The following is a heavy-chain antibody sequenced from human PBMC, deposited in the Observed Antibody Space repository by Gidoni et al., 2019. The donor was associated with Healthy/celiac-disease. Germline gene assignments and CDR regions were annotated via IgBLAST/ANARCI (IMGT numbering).Heavy chain of an antibody. CDR3: ARLLMVRGVHPGNYYYYYGMDV. D-gene: IGHD3-10*01. CDR2: ISSSSSTI. CDR1: GFTFSSSS. V-gene: IGHV3-48*02. J-gene: IGHJ6*02. Sequence: EVQLVESGGVLVQPGGSLRLSCAASGFTFSSSSMNWVRQAPGKGLGWVSYISSSSSTIYYADSVKGRFTISSDNAKNSLYLQMNSLRDEDTAVYYCARLLMVRGVHPGNYYYYYGMDVWGQGTTVTVSS.